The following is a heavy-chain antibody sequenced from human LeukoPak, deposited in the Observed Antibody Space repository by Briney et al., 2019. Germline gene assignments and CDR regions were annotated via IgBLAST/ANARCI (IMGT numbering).Heavy chain of an antibody. D-gene: IGHD2-2*01. Sequence: GGSLRLSCTTSGFTFSEYGMHWVSQAPGKGMGWVAFKRYVGTNQYYAASVRGRFTVSRDNSKNTLYLQMNSLRTEDTAVYYCARVPTAFYYYYYYYMDVWGKGTTVTVS. V-gene: IGHV3-30*02. CDR2: KRYVGTNQ. CDR3: ARVPTAFYYYYYYYMDV. CDR1: GFTFSEYG. J-gene: IGHJ6*03.